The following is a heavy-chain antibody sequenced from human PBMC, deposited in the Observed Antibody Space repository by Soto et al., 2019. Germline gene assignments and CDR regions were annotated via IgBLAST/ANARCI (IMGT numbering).Heavy chain of an antibody. CDR2: INHSGST. J-gene: IGHJ5*02. D-gene: IGHD2-21*02. CDR3: ARGGAGVVTAIRPHYNSFAP. CDR1: GGSFSGYY. V-gene: IGHV4-34*01. Sequence: PSETLSLTCAVYGGSFSGYYWSWIRQPPGKGLEWIGEINHSGSTNYNPSLKSRVTISVDTSKNQFSLKLSSVTAADTAVYYCARGGAGVVTAIRPHYNSFAPWGQGTLANV.